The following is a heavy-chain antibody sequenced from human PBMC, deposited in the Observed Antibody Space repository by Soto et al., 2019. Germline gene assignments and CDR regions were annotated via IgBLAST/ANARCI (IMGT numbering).Heavy chain of an antibody. CDR3: AKALGELSPESYDY. J-gene: IGHJ4*02. V-gene: IGHV3-30*18. CDR1: GFTFTDYG. Sequence: QVQLVESGGGVVQPGRSLRPSCAASGFTFTDYGMHWVRQAPGKGLEWVAVISYDGSNKYYADSVKGRFTISRDKSKNTLYLQMNSLRGEDTAVYYCAKALGELSPESYDYWGQGTLVTVSS. D-gene: IGHD3-16*02. CDR2: ISYDGSNK.